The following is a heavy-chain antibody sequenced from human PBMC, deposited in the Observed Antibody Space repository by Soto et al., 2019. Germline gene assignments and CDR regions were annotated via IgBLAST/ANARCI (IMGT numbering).Heavy chain of an antibody. V-gene: IGHV3-74*01. J-gene: IGHJ5*02. CDR2: ITSDGKSK. D-gene: IGHD2-21*02. Sequence: GGSLRLSCAAPGFNFTNHWMHWVRQAPGKGLVWVSRITSDGKSKAYAESVKGRFAISRDNAKNTVYLQMNGLTVEDTAVYYCARESGDWPLNWFDPWGQGTLVTVSS. CDR1: GFNFTNHW. CDR3: ARESGDWPLNWFDP.